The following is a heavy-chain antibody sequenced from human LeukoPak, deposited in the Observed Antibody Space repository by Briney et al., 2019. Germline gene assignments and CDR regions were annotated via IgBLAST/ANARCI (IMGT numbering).Heavy chain of an antibody. Sequence: PSETLSLTCAVYGGSFSGYYWSWIRQPPGKGLEWIGEINHSGSTNYNPSLKSRVTISVDTSKNQFSLKLSSVTAADTAVYYCARPGGGLRYFGRRGYFDYWGQGTLVTVSS. CDR3: ARPGGGLRYFGRRGYFDY. CDR1: GGSFSGYY. J-gene: IGHJ4*02. CDR2: INHSGST. D-gene: IGHD3-9*01. V-gene: IGHV4-34*01.